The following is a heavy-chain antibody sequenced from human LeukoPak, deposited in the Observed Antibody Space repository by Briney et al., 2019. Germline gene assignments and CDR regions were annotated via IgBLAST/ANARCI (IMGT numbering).Heavy chain of an antibody. D-gene: IGHD3-22*01. CDR3: ARERDSSGYYYDY. CDR2: IYYSGST. J-gene: IGHJ4*02. Sequence: SETLSLTCTVSGGSLSSYYWSWIRQPPGKGLEWIGYIYYSGSTNYNPSLKSRVTISVDTSKNQFSLKLSSVTAADTAVYYCARERDSSGYYYDYWGQGTLVTVSS. V-gene: IGHV4-59*01. CDR1: GGSLSSYY.